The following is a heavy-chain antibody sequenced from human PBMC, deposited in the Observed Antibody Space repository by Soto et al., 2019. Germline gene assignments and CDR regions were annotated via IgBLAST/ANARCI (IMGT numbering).Heavy chain of an antibody. V-gene: IGHV3-48*03. CDR2: ISSSGSTI. Sequence: GGSLRLSCAASGFTFSSYEMNWVRQAPGKGLEWVSYISSSGSTIYYADSVKGRFTISRDNAKNSLYLQMNSLRAEDTAVYYCARAEAVAEGTYYGMDVWGQGTTVTVSS. D-gene: IGHD6-19*01. CDR1: GFTFSSYE. CDR3: ARAEAVAEGTYYGMDV. J-gene: IGHJ6*02.